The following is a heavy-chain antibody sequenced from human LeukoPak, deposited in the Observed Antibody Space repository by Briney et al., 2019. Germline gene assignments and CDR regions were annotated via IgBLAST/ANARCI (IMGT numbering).Heavy chain of an antibody. CDR3: ARRHIADDAFDI. J-gene: IGHJ3*02. D-gene: IGHD2-21*01. Sequence: ASVKVSCKASGGTFSSYAISWVRQAPGQGLEWMGWISAYNGNTSYAQKLQGRVTMTTDTSTSTAYMELRSLRSDDTAVYYCARRHIADDAFDIWGQGTMVTVSS. CDR1: GGTFSSYA. CDR2: ISAYNGNT. V-gene: IGHV1-18*01.